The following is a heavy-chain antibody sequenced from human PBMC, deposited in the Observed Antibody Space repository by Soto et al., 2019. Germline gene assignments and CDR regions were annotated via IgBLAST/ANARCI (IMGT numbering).Heavy chain of an antibody. V-gene: IGHV4-34*01. J-gene: IGHJ3*02. CDR2: INHSGST. D-gene: IGHD3-10*01. Sequence: SETLSLTCALYGGSFSGYYWSWIRQPPGKGLEWIGDINHSGSTNYNPSLKGRVTISVDTSKNQFSLKLSSVTAADTAVYYCARELESSDTLWGAFDIWGQGTMVTVSS. CDR3: ARELESSDTLWGAFDI. CDR1: GGSFSGYY.